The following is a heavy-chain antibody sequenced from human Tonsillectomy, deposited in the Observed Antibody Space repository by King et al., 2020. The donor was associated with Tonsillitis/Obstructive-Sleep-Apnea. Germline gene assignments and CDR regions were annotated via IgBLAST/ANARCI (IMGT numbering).Heavy chain of an antibody. CDR3: ATPPPDCSSTSCYWYFDY. V-gene: IGHV1-8*01. D-gene: IGHD2-2*01. CDR1: GYTFTSSD. J-gene: IGHJ4*02. Sequence: VQLVESGAEVKKPGASVKVSCTASGYTFTSSDLNWVRQATGQRLEWMGWMNPNSGDTDYAQKFQGRVTMTRNTSISTAYMELSSLRSDDTAVYYCATPPPDCSSTSCYWYFDYWGQGTLVTVSS. CDR2: MNPNSGDT.